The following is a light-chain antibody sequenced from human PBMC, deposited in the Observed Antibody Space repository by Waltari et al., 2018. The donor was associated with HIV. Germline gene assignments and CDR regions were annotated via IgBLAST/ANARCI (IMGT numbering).Light chain of an antibody. CDR1: QSVSSK. Sequence: EIVMTQSPATLSVSPGERATLSCRASQSVSSKVAWYQQKPGQAPRLLIYGASPRATGIPARFSGSGSGTEFTLTISSLQSEDFAVYYCQHYNTLPHSFGQGTKLEIK. CDR2: GAS. V-gene: IGKV3-15*01. J-gene: IGKJ2*03. CDR3: QHYNTLPHS.